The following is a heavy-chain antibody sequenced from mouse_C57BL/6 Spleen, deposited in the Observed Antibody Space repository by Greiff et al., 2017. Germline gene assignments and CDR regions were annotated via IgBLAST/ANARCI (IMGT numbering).Heavy chain of an antibody. CDR1: GFNIKDDY. V-gene: IGHV14-4*01. CDR3: TRGIYYDYDGYYFDY. CDR2: IDPENGDT. D-gene: IGHD2-4*01. Sequence: VQLQQSGAELVRPAASVKLSCTASGFNIKDDYMHWVKQRPEQGLEWIGWIDPENGDTEYASKFQGKATITADTSSNTAYLQLSSLTSEDTAVYYCTRGIYYDYDGYYFDYWGQGTTLTVSS. J-gene: IGHJ2*01.